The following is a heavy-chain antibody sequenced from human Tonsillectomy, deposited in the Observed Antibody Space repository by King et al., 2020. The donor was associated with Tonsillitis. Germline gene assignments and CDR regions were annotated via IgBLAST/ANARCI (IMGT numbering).Heavy chain of an antibody. J-gene: IGHJ5*02. D-gene: IGHD3-16*01. Sequence: VQLVESGAEVKRPGASVNVSCKASGHTFNTYYVTWVRQAPGQGLEWMGIINPSGGVTTYALKLHHRVILTRDTSTSTVYMQLRSLRSSDTAIYYCAIVPGYYDNVGLSVDPWGQGTLVTVS. V-gene: IGHV1-46*02. CDR3: AIVPGYYDNVGLSVDP. CDR2: INPSGGVT. CDR1: GHTFNTYY.